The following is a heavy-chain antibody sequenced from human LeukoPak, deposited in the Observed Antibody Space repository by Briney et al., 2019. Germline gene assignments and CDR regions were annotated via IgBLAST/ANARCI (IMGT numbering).Heavy chain of an antibody. J-gene: IGHJ4*02. D-gene: IGHD6-19*01. CDR3: ARHGAGVHGPVDY. V-gene: IGHV4-39*01. Sequence: SETLSLTCTVSGGSISSSIYYWGWIRQPPGKGLGWIGSIYKSGSTYYNPSLKSRVTIFVDTSKNQFYLNLNSVTAADTAVYYCARHGAGVHGPVDYWGQGALVTVSS. CDR2: IYKSGST. CDR1: GGSISSSIYY.